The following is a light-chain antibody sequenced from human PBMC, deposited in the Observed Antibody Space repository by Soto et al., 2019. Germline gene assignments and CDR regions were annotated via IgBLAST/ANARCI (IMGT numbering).Light chain of an antibody. Sequence: IVLTQSPGTLSLSPGEIATLSCRASQSVTSRSLAWYQQRPGQAPRLLIYGASNRATGIPARFSGSGSGTDFTLTISSLEPEDFAVYYCQQRSNWPPITFGQGTRLEIK. V-gene: IGKV3-11*01. J-gene: IGKJ5*01. CDR1: QSVTSRS. CDR3: QQRSNWPPIT. CDR2: GAS.